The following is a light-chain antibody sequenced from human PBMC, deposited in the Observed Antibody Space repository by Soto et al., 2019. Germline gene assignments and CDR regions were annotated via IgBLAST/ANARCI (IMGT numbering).Light chain of an antibody. CDR2: DNN. J-gene: IGLJ3*02. CDR3: GTWDSSLSAWV. Sequence: QAVVTQPPSASGTPGQRVTISCSGSSSNIGSYTVNWYQQLPGTAPKLLIYDNNKRPSGIPDRFSGSKSGTSATLGITGLQTGDEADYYCGTWDSSLSAWVFGGGTKLTVL. V-gene: IGLV1-51*01. CDR1: SSNIGSYT.